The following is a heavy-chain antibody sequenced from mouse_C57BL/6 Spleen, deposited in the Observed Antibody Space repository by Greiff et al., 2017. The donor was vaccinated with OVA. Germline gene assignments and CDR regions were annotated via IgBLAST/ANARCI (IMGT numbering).Heavy chain of an antibody. V-gene: IGHV1-82*01. CDR1: GYAFSSSW. CDR3: ARGGYYGSSYGWFYAMDY. CDR2: IYPGDGDT. D-gene: IGHD1-1*01. J-gene: IGHJ4*01. Sequence: QVQLKESGPELVKPGASVKISCKASGYAFSSSWMNWVKQRPGKGLEWIGRIYPGDGDTNYNGKFKGKATLTADKSSSTAYMQLSSLTSEDSAVYFCARGGYYGSSYGWFYAMDYWGQGTSVTVSS.